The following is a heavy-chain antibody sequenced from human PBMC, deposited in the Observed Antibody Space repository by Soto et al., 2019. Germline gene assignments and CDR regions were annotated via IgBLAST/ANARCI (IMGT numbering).Heavy chain of an antibody. V-gene: IGHV4-59*01. Sequence: SETLSLTCTVSGGSISSYYWSWIRQPPGKGLEWIGYIYYSGSTNYNPSLKSRVTISVDTSKNQFSLKLSSVTAADTAVYYCARGITMVRGVPVDYYYYYMDVWGKGTTVTVSS. J-gene: IGHJ6*03. CDR1: GGSISSYY. CDR3: ARGITMVRGVPVDYYYYYMDV. D-gene: IGHD3-10*01. CDR2: IYYSGST.